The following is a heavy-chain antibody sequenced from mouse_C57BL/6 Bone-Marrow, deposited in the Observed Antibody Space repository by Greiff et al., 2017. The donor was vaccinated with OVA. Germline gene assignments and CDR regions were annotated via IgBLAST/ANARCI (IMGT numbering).Heavy chain of an antibody. J-gene: IGHJ4*01. D-gene: IGHD1-1*01. CDR1: GFNIKNTY. CDR3: ARGNFVSSFYAMDY. V-gene: IGHV14-3*01. CDR2: IDPANDNT. Sequence: VQLQQSVAELVRPGASVKLSCTASGFNIKNTYMHWVKQRPEQGLEWIGRIDPANDNTKYAPKVQGKATMTADTSSNTAYLQLSSLSSDDTAVYCCARGNFVSSFYAMDYWGQGTSVTVSS.